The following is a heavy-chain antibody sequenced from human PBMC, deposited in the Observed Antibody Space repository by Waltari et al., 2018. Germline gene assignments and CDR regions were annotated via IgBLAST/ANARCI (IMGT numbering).Heavy chain of an antibody. D-gene: IGHD4-4*01. J-gene: IGHJ4*02. Sequence: EVQLVESGGGLVTPGGSLRLSCAASGFTFSSYSMTWLRQPPGKGLEWVSSISSSSSYIYYADSVKGRFTISRDNAKNSLYLQMNSLRAEDTAVYYCARVKATVTPQGSDFDYWGQGTLVTVSS. CDR1: GFTFSSYS. CDR2: ISSSSSYI. V-gene: IGHV3-21*01. CDR3: ARVKATVTPQGSDFDY.